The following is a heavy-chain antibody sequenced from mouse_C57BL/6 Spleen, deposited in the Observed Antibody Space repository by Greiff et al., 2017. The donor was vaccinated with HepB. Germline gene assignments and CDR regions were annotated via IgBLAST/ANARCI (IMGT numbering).Heavy chain of an antibody. D-gene: IGHD1-1*01. CDR2: INPNNGGT. CDR3: ARYDYGSHYAMDY. V-gene: IGHV1-18*01. Sequence: VQLQQSGPELVKPGASVKIPCKASGYTFTDYNMDWVKQSHGKSLEWIGDINPNNGGTIYNQKFKGKATLTVDKSSSTAYMELRSLTSEDTAVYYCARYDYGSHYAMDYWGQGTSVTVSS. CDR1: GYTFTDYN. J-gene: IGHJ4*01.